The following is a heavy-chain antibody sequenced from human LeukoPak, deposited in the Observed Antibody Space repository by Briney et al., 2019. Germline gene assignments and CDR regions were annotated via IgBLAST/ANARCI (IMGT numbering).Heavy chain of an antibody. CDR1: GFTVSSNY. CDR2: IYSGGST. D-gene: IGHD3-3*01. J-gene: IGHJ5*02. V-gene: IGHV3-66*01. Sequence: PGGSLRLSCAASGFTVSSNYMSWVRQAPGKGLEWVSVIYSGGSTYYADSVKGRFTISRDNSKNTLYLQMNSLRAEDTAVYYCARVQDYYDFWSGYYTAGWFDPWGQGTLVTVSS. CDR3: ARVQDYYDFWSGYYTAGWFDP.